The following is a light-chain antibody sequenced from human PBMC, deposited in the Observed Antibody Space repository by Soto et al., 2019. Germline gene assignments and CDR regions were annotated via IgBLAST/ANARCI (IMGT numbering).Light chain of an antibody. J-gene: IGKJ1*01. Sequence: DIQMTQSPSSLSASVGDTVTITCRASQDISKYLAWYQQKSGEAPKLLIYGPSTLASGVPSRFSGGKSGTDFTLTISGLQPEDVAIYYCHHYNSFPWTFGQGTKVEI. CDR2: GPS. V-gene: IGKV1-27*01. CDR1: QDISKY. CDR3: HHYNSFPWT.